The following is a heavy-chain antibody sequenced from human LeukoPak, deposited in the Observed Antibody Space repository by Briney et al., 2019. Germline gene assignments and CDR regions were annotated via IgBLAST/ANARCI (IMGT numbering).Heavy chain of an antibody. J-gene: IGHJ6*03. CDR3: AKELDDSSGYYQRYYYYYMDV. V-gene: IGHV3-33*06. CDR2: IWYDGSNK. Sequence: PGGSLRLSCAASGFTFSSYGMHWVRQAPGEGLEWVAVIWYDGSNKYYADSVKGRFTISRDNSKNTLYLQMNSLRAEDTAVYYCAKELDDSSGYYQRYYYYYMDVWGKGTTVTVSS. CDR1: GFTFSSYG. D-gene: IGHD3-22*01.